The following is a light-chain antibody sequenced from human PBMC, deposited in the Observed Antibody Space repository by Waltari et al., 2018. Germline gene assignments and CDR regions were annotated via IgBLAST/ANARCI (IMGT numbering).Light chain of an antibody. CDR1: VLATKY. CDR3: YSAIDHNNRF. J-gene: IGLJ2*01. V-gene: IGLV3-27*01. Sequence: SSELTQPSSVSVSPGQTATITCSGAVLATKYVRWFQQKPGQAPQLLIYKDNERPSGIPDRFSGSSSGTTVTLTIRGAQADDEAVYYCYSAIDHNNRFFGGGTRLTVL. CDR2: KDN.